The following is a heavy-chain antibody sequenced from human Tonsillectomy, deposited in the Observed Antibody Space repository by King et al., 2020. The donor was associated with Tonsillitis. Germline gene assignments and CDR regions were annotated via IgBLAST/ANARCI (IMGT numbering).Heavy chain of an antibody. Sequence: VQLVESGGGLVQPGGSLRLSCTASGFTFSNYAMSWVRQAPGKGLESVSAISGSGGSTFYADSVKGRFTISRDISKNTLYLQMNSLRAEDTAVYYCAKAGGDGLWFGIDYWGQGTLVTVSS. J-gene: IGHJ4*02. CDR3: AKAGGDGLWFGIDY. CDR1: GFTFSNYA. CDR2: ISGSGGST. V-gene: IGHV3-23*04. D-gene: IGHD3-10*01.